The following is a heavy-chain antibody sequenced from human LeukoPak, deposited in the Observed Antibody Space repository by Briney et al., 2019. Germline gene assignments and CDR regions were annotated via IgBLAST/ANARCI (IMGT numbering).Heavy chain of an antibody. CDR3: ARGPDYDFWSGYYLAMNYGLDV. CDR1: GFTFSSYS. V-gene: IGHV3-21*01. D-gene: IGHD3-3*01. CDR2: ISSSSSYI. J-gene: IGHJ6*02. Sequence: GGFLRLSCAASGFTFSSYSMNWVRQAPGKGLEWVSSISSSSSYIYYADSVKGRFTISRDNAKNSLYLQMNSLRAEDTAVYYCARGPDYDFWSGYYLAMNYGLDVWGQGTTVTVSS.